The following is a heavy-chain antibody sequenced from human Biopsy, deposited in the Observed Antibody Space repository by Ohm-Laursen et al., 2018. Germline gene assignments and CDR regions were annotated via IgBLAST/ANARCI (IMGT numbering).Heavy chain of an antibody. J-gene: IGHJ2*01. CDR3: ARDRGYYSDRTVPGYFDL. CDR1: GDSISSYY. CDR2: VYYTGST. Sequence: SETLSLTCTVSGDSISSYYWSWIRQPPGKGLQWIGYVYYTGSTDYNTSLQRRVTISVDTSKNHFSLRLRSVTPADTAIYYCARDRGYYSDRTVPGYFDLWGRGTLVTVSS. D-gene: IGHD3-22*01. V-gene: IGHV4-59*01.